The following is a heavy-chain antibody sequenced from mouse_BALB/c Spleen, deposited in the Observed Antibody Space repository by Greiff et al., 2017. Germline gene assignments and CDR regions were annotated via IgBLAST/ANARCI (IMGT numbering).Heavy chain of an antibody. J-gene: IGHJ2*01. Sequence: EVKVVESGGGLVQPGGSRKLSCAASGFTFSSFGMHWVRQAPEKGLVWVAYISSGSSTIYYADTVKGRFTISRDNPKNTLFLQMTSLRSEDTAMYYCARSRDYGNYGDYWGQGTTLTVSS. V-gene: IGHV5-17*02. CDR2: ISSGSSTI. D-gene: IGHD2-1*01. CDR3: ARSRDYGNYGDY. CDR1: GFTFSSFG.